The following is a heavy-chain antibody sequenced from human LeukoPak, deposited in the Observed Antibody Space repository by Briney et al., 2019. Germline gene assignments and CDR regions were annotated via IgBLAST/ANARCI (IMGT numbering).Heavy chain of an antibody. J-gene: IGHJ4*02. CDR1: GFIFSSYG. D-gene: IGHD3-22*01. CDR3: AKGDSSGYYPSY. CDR2: ISYDESNK. Sequence: GRSLRLSCGASGFIFSSYGMHWVRQAPGKGLEWVAVISYDESNKYYADSVKGRFTISRDNSKNTLYLQMNSLRAEDTAVYYCAKGDSSGYYPSYWGQGTLVTVSS. V-gene: IGHV3-30*18.